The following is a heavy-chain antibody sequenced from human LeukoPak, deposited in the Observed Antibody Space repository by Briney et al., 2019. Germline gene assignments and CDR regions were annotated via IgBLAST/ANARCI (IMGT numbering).Heavy chain of an antibody. Sequence: SETLSLTCTVSGCSLSSDDYYWSWIRQPPGTGLEWLGYIYYSGSPYYHPSLKGRVTISLDKSKNQFSLYLSSVTAADKAVYYCARTSTYYDFWSGYRDFDYWGQGTLVTVSS. D-gene: IGHD3-3*01. CDR3: ARTSTYYDFWSGYRDFDY. V-gene: IGHV4-30-4*08. CDR2: IYYSGSP. CDR1: GCSLSSDDYY. J-gene: IGHJ4*02.